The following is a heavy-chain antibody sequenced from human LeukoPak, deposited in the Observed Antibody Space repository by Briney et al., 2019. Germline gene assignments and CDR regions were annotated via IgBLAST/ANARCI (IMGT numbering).Heavy chain of an antibody. V-gene: IGHV5-51*01. J-gene: IGHJ4*02. CDR1: GYIFTSYW. D-gene: IGHD5-18*01. Sequence: GESLQISCKGSGYIFTSYWIGWGRQLPGKGLEWMGIIYPGDSDTRYSPSFQGQVTISADKSISTAYLQWSSLKASDTAMYYCARLLQVDTAMVGEYWGQGTLVTVSS. CDR3: ARLLQVDTAMVGEY. CDR2: IYPGDSDT.